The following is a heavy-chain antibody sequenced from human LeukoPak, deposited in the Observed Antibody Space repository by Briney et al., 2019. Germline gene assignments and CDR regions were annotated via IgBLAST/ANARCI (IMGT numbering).Heavy chain of an antibody. J-gene: IGHJ4*02. CDR2: IYYSGST. D-gene: IGHD3-16*01. V-gene: IGHV4-30-4*01. CDR1: GGSISSGDYY. Sequence: PSQTLSLTCTVSGGSISSGDYYWSWIRQPSGKGLEWIGYIYYSGSTYYNPSLKSRVTISVDTSKNQFSLKLSSVTAADTAVYYCARRVMITFGGDDRIDYWGQGTLVTVSS. CDR3: ARRVMITFGGDDRIDY.